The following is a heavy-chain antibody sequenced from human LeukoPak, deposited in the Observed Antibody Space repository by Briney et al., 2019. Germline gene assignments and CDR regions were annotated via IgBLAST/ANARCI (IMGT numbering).Heavy chain of an antibody. CDR2: ISHSGST. CDR1: GASIISSSYY. D-gene: IGHD4-17*01. V-gene: IGHV4-39*01. CDR3: ARHPPDYGAYEESDY. J-gene: IGHJ4*02. Sequence: PSETLSLTCTVSGASIISSSYYWVWIRQPPGKGLEWVGEISHSGSTNYNPSLKSRVTISVDTSKNQFSLRLTSVTAADTAVYFCARHPPDYGAYEESDYWGQGTLVTVSS.